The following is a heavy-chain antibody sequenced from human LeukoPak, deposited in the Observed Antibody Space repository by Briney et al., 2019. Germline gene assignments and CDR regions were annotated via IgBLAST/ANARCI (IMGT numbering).Heavy chain of an antibody. J-gene: IGHJ4*02. CDR1: GYTFTGYY. CDR2: INPNSGGT. Sequence: ASVKVSCKASGYTFTGYYMHWVRQAPGQGLEWMGWINPNSGGTNYAQKLQGRVTMTTDTSTSTAYMELRSLRSDDTAVYYCARDRGYSSGWYSGAYGYWGQGTLVTVSS. V-gene: IGHV1-2*02. D-gene: IGHD6-19*01. CDR3: ARDRGYSSGWYSGAYGY.